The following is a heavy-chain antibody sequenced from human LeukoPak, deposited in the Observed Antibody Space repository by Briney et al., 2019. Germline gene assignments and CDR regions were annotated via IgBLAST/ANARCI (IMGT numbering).Heavy chain of an antibody. CDR2: IYYSGST. CDR3: ARQLGYCSSTSCYADKVDY. D-gene: IGHD2-2*01. J-gene: IGHJ4*02. CDR1: GGSISSSSYY. Sequence: SETLPLTCTVSGGSISSSSYYWGWIRQPPGKGLEWIGSIYYSGSTHYNPSLKSRVTISVDTSKNQFSLKLSSVTAADTAVYYCARQLGYCSSTSCYADKVDYWGQGTLVTVSS. V-gene: IGHV4-39*01.